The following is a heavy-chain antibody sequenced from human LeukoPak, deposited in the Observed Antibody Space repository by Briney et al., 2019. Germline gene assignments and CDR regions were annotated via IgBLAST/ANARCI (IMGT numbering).Heavy chain of an antibody. Sequence: PGGSLRLSCAASGFAFNTYAMHWVRQAPGQGLEWVALIWHDGSHKFYSNSVRGQFTISRDNSKNTVSLQMYNLRPEDTAVYYCARKIFGSGSYPDFWGQGTLVTVSS. CDR3: ARKIFGSGSYPDF. CDR2: IWHDGSHK. D-gene: IGHD3-10*01. J-gene: IGHJ4*02. V-gene: IGHV3-33*01. CDR1: GFAFNTYA.